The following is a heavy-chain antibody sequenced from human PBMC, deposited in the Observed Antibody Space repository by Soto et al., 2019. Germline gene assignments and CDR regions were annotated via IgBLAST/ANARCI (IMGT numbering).Heavy chain of an antibody. CDR2: IYYSGST. CDR1: GGSIISGDYY. V-gene: IGHV4-30-4*01. CDR3: ARHHDYYYGMDV. J-gene: IGHJ6*02. Sequence: SETLSLTCTVSGGSIISGDYYWIWIRQPPGKGLEWIGYIYYSGSTYYNPSLKSRVTISVDTSKNQFSLKLSSVTAADTAVYYCARHHDYYYGMDVWGQGTTVTVSS.